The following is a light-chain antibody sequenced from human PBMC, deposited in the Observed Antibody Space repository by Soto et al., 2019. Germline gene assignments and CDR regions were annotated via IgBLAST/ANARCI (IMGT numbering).Light chain of an antibody. J-gene: IGKJ1*01. CDR2: GTT. CDR3: QQRSNWPWT. Sequence: EIVMTQCPTILSVSPGERATLSCMASQSVSSNLAWYQQKPGQAPRLLIYGTTNRATGIPERFSGSGSGTDFTLTISSLEPEDFEVYYCQQRSNWPWTFGQGTKVDIK. V-gene: IGKV3-11*01. CDR1: QSVSSN.